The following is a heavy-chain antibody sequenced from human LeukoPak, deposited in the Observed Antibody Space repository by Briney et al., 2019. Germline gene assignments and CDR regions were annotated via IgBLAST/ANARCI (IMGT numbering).Heavy chain of an antibody. CDR2: IDSTSTYI. V-gene: IGHV3-21*01. D-gene: IGHD6-25*01. Sequence: KPGGSLRLSCAASGFTFITYSMNWVRQAPGKGLEWVSSIDSTSTYIFYADSLKGRVTISRDNAKNSLILHMNSLRAEDTAVYYCVAAAGYYFDCWGQGTLVTVSS. CDR3: VAAAGYYFDC. CDR1: GFTFITYS. J-gene: IGHJ4*02.